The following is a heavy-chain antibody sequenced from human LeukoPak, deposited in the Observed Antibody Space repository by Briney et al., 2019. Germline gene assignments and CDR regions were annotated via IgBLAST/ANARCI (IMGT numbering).Heavy chain of an antibody. CDR1: GFTFSSYG. D-gene: IGHD3-10*01. CDR3: AKPHLYGSGSYYSVDY. V-gene: IGHV3-23*01. CDR2: ISGSGGST. Sequence: PGGSLRLSCAASGFTFSSYGMSWVRQAPGKGLEWVSAISGSGGSTYYADSVKGRFTISRDNSKNTLYLQMNSLRAEDTAVYYCAKPHLYGSGSYYSVDYWGQGTLVTVSS. J-gene: IGHJ4*02.